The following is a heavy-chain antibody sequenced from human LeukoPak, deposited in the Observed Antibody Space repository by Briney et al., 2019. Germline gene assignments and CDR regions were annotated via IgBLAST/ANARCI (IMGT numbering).Heavy chain of an antibody. CDR2: IYTSGST. CDR3: ARQKCTSTSCLTKNAFDI. CDR1: GSISGYY. Sequence: SETLSLTCTVSGSISGYYWSWIRQPPGKGLEWTGYIYTSGSTNYNPSLESRVTISVDTSKNQFSLDLSSVTAADTAVYYCARQKCTSTSCLTKNAFDIWGQGTMVTVSS. J-gene: IGHJ3*02. V-gene: IGHV4-4*09. D-gene: IGHD2-2*01.